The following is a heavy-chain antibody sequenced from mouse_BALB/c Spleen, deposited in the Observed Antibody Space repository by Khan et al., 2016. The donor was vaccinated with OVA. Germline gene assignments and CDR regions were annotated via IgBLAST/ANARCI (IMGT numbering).Heavy chain of an antibody. CDR1: GYTFTDYS. V-gene: IGHV9-2-1*01. CDR3: AERKHWYFDV. CDR2: INTETGEP. Sequence: QIQLVQSGPELKRPGETVKISCMASGYTFTDYSMHWVKQAPGKGLKWMGWINTETGEPTYADDFKGRFAFSLETSASTAYLQINNLKNEDTATYFCAERKHWYFDVWGAGTTVTVSS. J-gene: IGHJ1*01.